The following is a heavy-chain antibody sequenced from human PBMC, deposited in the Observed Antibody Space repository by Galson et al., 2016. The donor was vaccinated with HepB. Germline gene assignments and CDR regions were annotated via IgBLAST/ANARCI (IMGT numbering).Heavy chain of an antibody. J-gene: IGHJ6*02. CDR3: ARGSWSNFNGLDV. CDR2: IYHGGGT. D-gene: IGHD4-11*01. CDR1: GGSISSNNW. V-gene: IGHV4-4*02. Sequence: SETLSLTCAVSGGSISSNNWWSWVRQPPGKGLEWIGEIYHGGGTSSNPSLKSRVTISVDKSKNLFSMRLTSVSAADTAVYYCARGSWSNFNGLDVWGQGTTVTVSS.